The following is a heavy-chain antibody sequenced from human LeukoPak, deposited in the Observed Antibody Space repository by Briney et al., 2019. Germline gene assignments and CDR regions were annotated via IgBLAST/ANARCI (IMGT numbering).Heavy chain of an antibody. D-gene: IGHD5-12*01. Sequence: PSETLSLTCTVSGGSISSSSYYWGWIRQPPGKGLEWIGSIYYSGSTYYNPSLKSRVTISVDTSKNQFSLKLSSVTAADTAVYYCARGRRGYSGYGGGDYWGQGTLVTVSS. CDR1: GGSISSSSYY. V-gene: IGHV4-39*01. J-gene: IGHJ4*02. CDR2: IYYSGST. CDR3: ARGRRGYSGYGGGDY.